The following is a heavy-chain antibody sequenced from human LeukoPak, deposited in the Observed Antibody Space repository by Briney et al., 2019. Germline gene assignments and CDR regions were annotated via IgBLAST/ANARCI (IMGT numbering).Heavy chain of an antibody. D-gene: IGHD5-24*01. CDR1: GFTFSSYA. V-gene: IGHV3-30-3*01. J-gene: IGHJ4*02. CDR3: ASPSKMATTRPFDY. Sequence: GGSLRLSCAASGFTFSSYAMHWVRQAPGKGLEWVAVISYDGSNKYYADSVKGRFTISRDNSKNTLYLQMNSLRAEDAAVYYCASPSKMATTRPFDYWGQGTLVTVSS. CDR2: ISYDGSNK.